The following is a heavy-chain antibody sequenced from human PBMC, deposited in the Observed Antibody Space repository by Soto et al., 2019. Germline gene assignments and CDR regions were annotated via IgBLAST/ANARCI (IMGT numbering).Heavy chain of an antibody. J-gene: IGHJ3*02. D-gene: IGHD6-13*01. CDR3: ARGWGRIAGAFDI. Sequence: SETLSLTCAVYGGSFGGYYWSWIRQPPGKGLEWIGEINHSGSTNYNPSLKSRVTISVDTSKNQFSLKLSSVTAADTAVYYCARGWGRIAGAFDIWGQGTMVTVSS. CDR1: GGSFGGYY. V-gene: IGHV4-34*01. CDR2: INHSGST.